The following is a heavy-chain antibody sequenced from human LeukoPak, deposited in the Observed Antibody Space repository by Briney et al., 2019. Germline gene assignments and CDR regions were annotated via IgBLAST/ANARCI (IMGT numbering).Heavy chain of an antibody. CDR3: ARGPTVTTFSENRFDP. Sequence: SETLSLTCAVYGGSFSGYYWSWIRQPPGKGLEWIGETNHSGSTNYNPSLKSRVTISVDTSKNQFSPKLSSVTAADTAVYYCARGPTVTTFSENRFDPWGQGTLVTVSS. J-gene: IGHJ5*02. D-gene: IGHD4-17*01. CDR2: TNHSGST. CDR1: GGSFSGYY. V-gene: IGHV4-34*01.